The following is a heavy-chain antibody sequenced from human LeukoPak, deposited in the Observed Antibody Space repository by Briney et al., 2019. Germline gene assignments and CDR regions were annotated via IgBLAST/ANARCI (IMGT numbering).Heavy chain of an antibody. CDR1: GGSFSGNY. D-gene: IGHD3-10*01. Sequence: SETRSLTCAIDGGSFSGNYWSWIRQPPGEVLEWIGEIDPSGTTNYNPSLKSRVTISGDTSKNQFSLNLTSVTAADTAVYYCAGDTDDYSYMDVWGKGTTVTVSS. CDR2: IDPSGTT. V-gene: IGHV4-34*01. J-gene: IGHJ6*03. CDR3: AGDTDDYSYMDV.